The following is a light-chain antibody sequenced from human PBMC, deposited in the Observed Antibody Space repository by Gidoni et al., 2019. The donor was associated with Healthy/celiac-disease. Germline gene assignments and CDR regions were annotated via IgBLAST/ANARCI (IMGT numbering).Light chain of an antibody. CDR2: ENT. V-gene: IGLV3-1*01. Sequence: SYELTQPPSVSVSPGQTASITCSGDKLGDKYGCWYQQKPGQSPVLVIYENTKRPSGIPERFSGSNSGNTATLTISGTQAMDEADYYCQAWDSSIAVFGGGTKLIVL. CDR3: QAWDSSIAV. CDR1: KLGDKY. J-gene: IGLJ2*01.